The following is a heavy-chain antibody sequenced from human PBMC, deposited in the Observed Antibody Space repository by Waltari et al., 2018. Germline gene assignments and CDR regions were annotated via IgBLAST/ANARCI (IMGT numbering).Heavy chain of an antibody. Sequence: QVQLQQWGAGLLKPSATLSLTCAVYGGSFSGYYWSWIRQPPGKGLEWIGEINHSRSTNDNPSLKSRVTISVDTAKNQFSLKLGSVTAADTAVYYCARGGGTYYYGSGSYCFDYWGQGTLVTVSS. V-gene: IGHV4-34*01. CDR2: INHSRST. CDR3: ARGGGTYYYGSGSYCFDY. J-gene: IGHJ4*02. D-gene: IGHD3-10*01. CDR1: GGSFSGYY.